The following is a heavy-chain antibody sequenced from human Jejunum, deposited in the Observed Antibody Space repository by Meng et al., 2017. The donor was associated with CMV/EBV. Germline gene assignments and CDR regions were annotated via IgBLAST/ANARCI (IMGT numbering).Heavy chain of an antibody. J-gene: IGHJ4*02. Sequence: ASGYTFSGYYLHWVRQAPGQGLEWMGWINPNSGGTNYAQNFQDSVTMTRDTSITTAYMELSRLRSDDTAMYYCARRGAVSGSFDYWGQGTLVTVSS. CDR1: GYTFSGYY. CDR3: ARRGAVSGSFDY. V-gene: IGHV1-2*02. D-gene: IGHD6-25*01. CDR2: INPNSGGT.